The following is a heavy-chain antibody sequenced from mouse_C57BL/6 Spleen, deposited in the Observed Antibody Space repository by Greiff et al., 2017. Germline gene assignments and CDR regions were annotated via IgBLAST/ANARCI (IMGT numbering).Heavy chain of an antibody. CDR3: SRWSNYYFDD. J-gene: IGHJ2*01. Sequence: EVQVVESGGGLVKPGGSLKLTCAVSGFTFSSYAMSWVRQTPEKRLEWVATISDGGSYNYYPDNVKGRFTISRNNAKNNLYLQMSHLTSEYTAMYYCSRWSNYYFDDWGQGTTLTVSS. CDR2: ISDGGSYN. CDR1: GFTFSSYA. D-gene: IGHD2-5*01. V-gene: IGHV5-4*01.